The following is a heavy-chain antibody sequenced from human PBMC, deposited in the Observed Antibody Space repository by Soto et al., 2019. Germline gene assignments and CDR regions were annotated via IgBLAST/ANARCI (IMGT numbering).Heavy chain of an antibody. V-gene: IGHV1-18*01. CDR2: ISTYNGYT. CDR1: GYIFRSDD. Sequence: QVKLVQSGAEVRKSGASVKVSCKASGYIFRSDDVSWVRQLPGQGLEWMGWISTYNGYTEYAQRFQGRLTLTTDTSTGTAYMELRSLTSVDTAVYYCARTKRSYAGNFDYWGQGNLITISS. CDR3: ARTKRSYAGNFDY. D-gene: IGHD1-26*01. J-gene: IGHJ4*02.